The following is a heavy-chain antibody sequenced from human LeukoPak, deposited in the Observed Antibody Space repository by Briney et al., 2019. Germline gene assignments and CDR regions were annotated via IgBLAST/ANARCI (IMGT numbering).Heavy chain of an antibody. CDR3: ARGRSTGYPYYFEY. J-gene: IGHJ4*02. CDR1: GYTFTSYD. CDR2: MNPNSGST. D-gene: IGHD5-12*01. Sequence: VASLKVSCKASGYTFTSYDINWVRQAPGQGLEWMGWMNPNSGSTGYAQKFQGRVTITRNTSISTAYMELSGLRSEDTAVYYCARGRSTGYPYYFEYWGQGTLVTVSS. V-gene: IGHV1-8*03.